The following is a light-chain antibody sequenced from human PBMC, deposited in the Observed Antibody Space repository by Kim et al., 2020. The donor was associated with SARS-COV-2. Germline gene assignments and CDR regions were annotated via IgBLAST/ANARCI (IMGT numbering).Light chain of an antibody. J-gene: IGLJ2*01. CDR3: NSRDSSGVHPH. V-gene: IGLV3-19*01. CDR2: GKN. Sequence: SSELTQDPAVSVALGQTVRITCQGDSLINYYASWYQQKPGRAPVLLVYGKNKRPSGIPDRFSGSSSGNTASLTITGAQAGDEADYYCNSRDSSGVHPHFGGGTKVTVL. CDR1: SLINYY.